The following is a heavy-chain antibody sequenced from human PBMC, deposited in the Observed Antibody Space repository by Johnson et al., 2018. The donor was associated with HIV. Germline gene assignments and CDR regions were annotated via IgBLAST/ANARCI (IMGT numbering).Heavy chain of an antibody. J-gene: IGHJ3*02. D-gene: IGHD6-13*01. CDR1: GFTFSSYA. CDR3: AKDGGSSWSAFDI. V-gene: IGHV3-30*04. CDR2: ISYDGSNE. Sequence: QVQLMESGGGVVQPGRSLRLSCAASGFTFSSYAMHWVRQAPGKGLEWVAVISYDGSNEYYADSVKGRFTISRDNSKNTLYLQMNTLRVEDTAVYYCAKDGGSSWSAFDIWGQGTMVTVSS.